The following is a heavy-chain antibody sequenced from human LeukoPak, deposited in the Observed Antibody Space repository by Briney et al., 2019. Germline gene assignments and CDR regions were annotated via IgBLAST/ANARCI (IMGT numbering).Heavy chain of an antibody. CDR2: INSDGSST. D-gene: IGHD2-2*01. CDR1: GFTYSSYW. CDR3: ATSTSRAKNWFDP. V-gene: IGHV3-74*01. J-gene: IGHJ5*02. Sequence: PGGSLRLSCVASGFTYSSYWMHWVRQAPGKGLVWVSRINSDGSSTSYADSVKGRFTISRDNAKNTLYLQMNSLRAEDTAVYYCATSTSRAKNWFDPWGQGTLVTVSS.